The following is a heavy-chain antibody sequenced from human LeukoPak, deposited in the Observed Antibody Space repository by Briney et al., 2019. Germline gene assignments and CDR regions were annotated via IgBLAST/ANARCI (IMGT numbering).Heavy chain of an antibody. D-gene: IGHD3-10*01. Sequence: GGSLRLSCAASGFSLSNYWMSWVRQAPGKGLEWVANINQDGSDKYYVDSVMGRFTISKDNAKNSVYLQMSSLRPEDTAIYYCAWYGVTHGLDVWGQGTTVTVSS. J-gene: IGHJ6*02. V-gene: IGHV3-7*01. CDR3: AWYGVTHGLDV. CDR1: GFSLSNYW. CDR2: INQDGSDK.